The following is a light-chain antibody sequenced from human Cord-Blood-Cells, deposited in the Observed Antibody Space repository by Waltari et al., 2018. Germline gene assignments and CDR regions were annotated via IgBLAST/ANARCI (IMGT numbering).Light chain of an antibody. V-gene: IGLV2-11*01. CDR1: SSDVGGYNY. Sequence: QSALTQPRSVSGSPGQSVTISCTGTSSDVGGYNYFAWYQQHTGKAPKLTIYELSKQPSGVPDRFSGSKSGNTASLTISGLQAEDEADYYCCSYAGSYTWVFGGGTKLTVL. CDR3: CSYAGSYTWV. J-gene: IGLJ3*02. CDR2: ELS.